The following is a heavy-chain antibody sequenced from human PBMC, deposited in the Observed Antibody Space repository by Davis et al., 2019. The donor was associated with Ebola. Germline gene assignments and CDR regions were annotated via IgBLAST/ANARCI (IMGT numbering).Heavy chain of an antibody. J-gene: IGHJ6*02. V-gene: IGHV4-4*02. Sequence: SETLSLTCAVSGGSISSSNWWSWVRQPPGKGLEWIGEIYHSGSTNYNPSLKSRVTISVDKSKNQFYLKLSSVTAADTAVYYCASPPGYYGMDVWGQGTTVTVSS. CDR2: IYHSGST. CDR3: ASPPGYYGMDV. CDR1: GGSISSSNW.